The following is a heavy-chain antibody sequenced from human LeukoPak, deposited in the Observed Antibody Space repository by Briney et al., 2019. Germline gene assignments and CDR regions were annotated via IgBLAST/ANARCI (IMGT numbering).Heavy chain of an antibody. CDR1: GFTFDDYT. Sequence: HSGGSLRLSCAASGFTFDDYTMHWVRQAPGKGLEWVSLISWDGGSTYYADSVKGRFTISRDNSKNSLYLQMNSLRTEDTALYYCAKGETSGVLWFGALSSWGQGTLVTVSS. J-gene: IGHJ4*02. V-gene: IGHV3-43*01. CDR2: ISWDGGST. D-gene: IGHD3-10*01. CDR3: AKGETSGVLWFGALSS.